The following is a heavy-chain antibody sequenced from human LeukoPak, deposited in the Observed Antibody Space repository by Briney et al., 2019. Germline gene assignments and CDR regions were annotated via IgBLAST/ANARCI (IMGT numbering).Heavy chain of an antibody. V-gene: IGHV1-2*06. D-gene: IGHD4-23*01. CDR3: ATPQGTTVVTGSLLDY. CDR1: GYTLTELS. J-gene: IGHJ4*02. Sequence: PVASVKVSCKVSGYTLTELSMHWVRQAPGQGLEWMGRINPNSGGTNYAQKFQGRVTMTRDTSISTAYMELSRLRSDDTAVYYCATPQGTTVVTGSLLDYWGQGTLVTVSS. CDR2: INPNSGGT.